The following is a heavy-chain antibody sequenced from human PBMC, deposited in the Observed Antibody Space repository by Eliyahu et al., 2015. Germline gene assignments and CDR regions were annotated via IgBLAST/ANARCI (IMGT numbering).Heavy chain of an antibody. CDR2: IKQDGSEK. CDR1: GFTFSXFX. V-gene: IGHV3-7*01. D-gene: IGHD6-19*01. J-gene: IGHJ3*02. Sequence: EVQLVESGGGLVQPGGSLSLSCAASGFTFSXFXXSWVRQAPGKGLEWVANIKQDGSEKYYVDSVKGRFTISRDNAKNSLYLQMNSLRAEDTAVYYCARDILSSGWTKPDGAFDIWGQGTMVTVSS. CDR3: ARDILSSGWTKPDGAFDI.